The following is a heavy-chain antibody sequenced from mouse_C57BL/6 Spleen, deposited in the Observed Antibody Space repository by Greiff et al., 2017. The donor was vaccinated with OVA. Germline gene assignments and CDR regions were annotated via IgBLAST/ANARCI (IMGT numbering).Heavy chain of an antibody. V-gene: IGHV5-12*01. CDR1: GFTFSDYY. J-gene: IGHJ4*01. Sequence: EVHLVESGGGLVQPGGSLKLSCAASGFTFSDYYMYWVRQTPEKRLEWVAYISNGGGSTYYPDTVKGRFTISRDNAKNTLYLQMSRLKSEDTAMYYCARQTYDYGGLLYAMDYWGQGTSVTVSS. CDR3: ARQTYDYGGLLYAMDY. D-gene: IGHD2-4*01. CDR2: ISNGGGST.